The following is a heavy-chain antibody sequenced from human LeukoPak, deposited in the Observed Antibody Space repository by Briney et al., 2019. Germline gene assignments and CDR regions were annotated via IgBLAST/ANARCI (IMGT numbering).Heavy chain of an antibody. D-gene: IGHD3-22*01. V-gene: IGHV3-30*19. CDR2: ISYDGSNK. CDR1: GFTFSSYG. Sequence: GRSLRLSCAASGFTFSSYGMHWVRQAPGKGLEWVAAISYDGSNKYYADSVKGRFTISRDNSKNTLYLQMNSLRAEDTAVYYCATAYYYDSSGYYSFDYWGQGTLVTVSS. J-gene: IGHJ4*02. CDR3: ATAYYYDSSGYYSFDY.